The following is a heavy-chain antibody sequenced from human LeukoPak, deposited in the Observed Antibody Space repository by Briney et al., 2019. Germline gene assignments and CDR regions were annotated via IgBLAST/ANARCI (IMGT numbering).Heavy chain of an antibody. CDR3: ATTIAAAGTADY. D-gene: IGHD6-13*01. J-gene: IGHJ4*02. V-gene: IGHV1-18*04. CDR2: ISAYNGNT. Sequence: ASVNVSCTVSGYTFTSYGISCVRQSARPEREWMGWISAYNGNTNYAQKLQCRVTMTTNTSTSTAYMELRSLRSDDTAVYYYATTIAAAGTADYWDQGTLVIVSS. CDR1: GYTFTSYG.